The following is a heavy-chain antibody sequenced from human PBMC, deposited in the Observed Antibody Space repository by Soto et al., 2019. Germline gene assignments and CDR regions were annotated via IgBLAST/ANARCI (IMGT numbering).Heavy chain of an antibody. Sequence: PSETLSLSCTVPGGPVKSDFYYWSWIRQPPGKGLEWIGYIYNIMSTNYNPSLRSRVTMSLDTSNNQFSLKLTSVTAADTAVYYCARERRAGNWFDSWGQGTLVTVSS. J-gene: IGHJ5*01. CDR3: ARERRAGNWFDS. CDR2: IYNIMST. D-gene: IGHD3-10*01. V-gene: IGHV4-61*01. CDR1: GGPVKSDFYY.